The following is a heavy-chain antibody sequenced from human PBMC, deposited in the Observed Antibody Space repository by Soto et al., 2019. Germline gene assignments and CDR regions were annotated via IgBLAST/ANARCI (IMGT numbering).Heavy chain of an antibody. CDR1: GYTFTGYY. J-gene: IGHJ6*02. CDR3: ARDLAAAGTNYGMDV. V-gene: IGHV1-2*04. CDR2: INPNSGGT. Sequence: QVQLVQSGAEVKKPGASVKVSCKASGYTFTGYYMHWVRQAPGQGLEWMGWINPNSGGTNYAQKFQGWVTMTRDTSISTAYMELSRLRSDDTAVYYCARDLAAAGTNYGMDVWGQGTTVTVSS. D-gene: IGHD6-13*01.